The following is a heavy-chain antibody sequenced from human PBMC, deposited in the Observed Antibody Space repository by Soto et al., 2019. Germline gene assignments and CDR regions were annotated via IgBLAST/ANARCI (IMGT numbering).Heavy chain of an antibody. CDR1: GFTFSSYA. D-gene: IGHD5-18*01. J-gene: IGHJ4*02. Sequence: GGSLRLSCAASGFTFSSYAMRWVRQAPGKGLEWVAVISYDGSNKYYADSVKGRFTISRDNSKNTLYLQMNSLRAEDTAVYYCARESGYSYGPRDYWGQGTLVTVSS. CDR2: ISYDGSNK. V-gene: IGHV3-30-3*01. CDR3: ARESGYSYGPRDY.